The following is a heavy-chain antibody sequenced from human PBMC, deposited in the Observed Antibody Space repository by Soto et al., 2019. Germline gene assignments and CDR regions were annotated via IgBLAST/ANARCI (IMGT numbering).Heavy chain of an antibody. D-gene: IGHD3-3*01. V-gene: IGHV3-30*18. CDR2: ISYDGSNK. Sequence: QVQLVASGGGVVQPGRSLRLSCAASGFTFSSYGMHWVRQAPGKGLEWVAVISYDGSNKYYADSVKGRFTISRDNSKNTLYLQMNSLRAEDTAVYYCAKDPRGITIFGVAPEDWGQGTLVTVSS. J-gene: IGHJ4*02. CDR1: GFTFSSYG. CDR3: AKDPRGITIFGVAPED.